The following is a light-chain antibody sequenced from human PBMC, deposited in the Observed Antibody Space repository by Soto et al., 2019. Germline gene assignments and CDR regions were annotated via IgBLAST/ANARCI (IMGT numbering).Light chain of an antibody. CDR2: SAS. CDR1: QSVSSN. V-gene: IGKV3-15*01. Sequence: EIVITQSPVTLSVSPGERATLSCRASQSVSSNLAWYQQKPGHSPRLLIYSASTRATGIPGRFSGSGSGTEFTLSISSXQSEDFAVYYCQQYDNWPRTFGQGTKVDIK. CDR3: QQYDNWPRT. J-gene: IGKJ1*01.